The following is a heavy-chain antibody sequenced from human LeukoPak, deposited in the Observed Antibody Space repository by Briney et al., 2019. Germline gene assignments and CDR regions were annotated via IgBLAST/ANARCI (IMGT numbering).Heavy chain of an antibody. Sequence: ASVKVSCKTSGYTFTSYYMHWVRQAPGQGLEWMGWINPNSGGTNYAQKFQGRVTMTRDTSISTAYMELSRLRSDDTAVYYCARVLGTGGSYYWGQGTLVTVSS. V-gene: IGHV1-2*02. CDR2: INPNSGGT. D-gene: IGHD1-26*01. CDR3: ARVLGTGGSYY. J-gene: IGHJ4*02. CDR1: GYTFTSYY.